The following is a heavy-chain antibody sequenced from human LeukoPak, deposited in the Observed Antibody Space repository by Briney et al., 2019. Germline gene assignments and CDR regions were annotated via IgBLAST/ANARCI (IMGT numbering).Heavy chain of an antibody. D-gene: IGHD2-2*01. CDR3: ARLQLRHCSRTSCANEFDY. CDR2: INQSGST. J-gene: IGHJ4*02. V-gene: IGHV4-4*02. Sequence: SETLSLTCAVSGDSISSTNWWSWVRQPPGKGLEWIGEINQSGSTNNNPSLKSRVTISADKSKNQFSLKLSSVTAADTAVYYCARLQLRHCSRTSCANEFDYWGQGTLVTVSS. CDR1: GDSISSTNW.